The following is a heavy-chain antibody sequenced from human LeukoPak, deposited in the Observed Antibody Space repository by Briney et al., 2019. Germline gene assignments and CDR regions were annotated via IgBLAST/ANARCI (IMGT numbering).Heavy chain of an antibody. J-gene: IGHJ3*02. CDR2: IYYSGST. V-gene: IGHV4-39*01. D-gene: IGHD3-22*01. CDR1: GGSISSSSYY. CDR3: ARHLHYYDSSGLLVDAFDI. Sequence: SETLSLTCTVSGGSISSSSYYWGWIRQPPGKGLEWIGSIYYSGSTYYNPSLKSRVTISVDTSKNQFSLKLSSVTAADTAVYYCARHLHYYDSSGLLVDAFDIWGQGTMVTVSS.